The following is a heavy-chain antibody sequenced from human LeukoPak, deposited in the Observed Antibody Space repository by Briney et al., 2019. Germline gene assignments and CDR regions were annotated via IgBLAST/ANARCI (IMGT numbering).Heavy chain of an antibody. CDR1: GGSISSYY. CDR2: IYTSGST. V-gene: IGHV4-4*07. Sequence: SETLSLTCTVSGGSISSYYWSWIRQPAGKGLEWIGRIYTSGSTDYNPSLKSRVTMSVDTSKNQFSLKLSSVTAADTAVYYWARGLRGDFYYGMDVWGQGTTVTVSS. J-gene: IGHJ6*02. CDR3: ARGLRGDFYYGMDV. D-gene: IGHD4-17*01.